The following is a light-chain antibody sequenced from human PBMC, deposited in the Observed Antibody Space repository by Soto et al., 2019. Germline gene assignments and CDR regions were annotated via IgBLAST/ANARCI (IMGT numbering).Light chain of an antibody. V-gene: IGKV3-15*01. J-gene: IGKJ4*01. Sequence: EIVMTQSPATLSVSPGERATLSCRASQSVNSNLAGYQHKPSQAPRLLIYGASTRASDIQASFSGSGSGTDFTVTISSLQSEDFAVYYCQQYNNWPVGFGGGTMVEIK. CDR2: GAS. CDR1: QSVNSN. CDR3: QQYNNWPVG.